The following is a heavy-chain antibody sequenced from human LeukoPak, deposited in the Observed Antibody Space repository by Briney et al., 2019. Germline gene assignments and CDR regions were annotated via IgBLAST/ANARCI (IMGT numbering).Heavy chain of an antibody. J-gene: IGHJ4*02. D-gene: IGHD2-15*01. V-gene: IGHV2-70*11. CDR1: GFSLSTSGMC. Sequence: SGPTLVNPTQTLTLTCTFSGFSLSTSGMCVSWIRQPPGKALEWLARIDWDDDKYYSTSLKTRLTICKDTSKNQVVLTMTNMDPVDTATYYCARLGDCSGGTFLDYWGKGTLVTVSS. CDR2: IDWDDDK. CDR3: ARLGDCSGGTFLDY.